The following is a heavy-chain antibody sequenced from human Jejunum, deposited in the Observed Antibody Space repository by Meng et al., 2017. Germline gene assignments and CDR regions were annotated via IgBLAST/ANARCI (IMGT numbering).Heavy chain of an antibody. CDR2: ISYSGGSNK. V-gene: IGHV3-30*04. CDR3: ARDPTAVSNKPQYYFDY. Sequence: GESLKISCAASRFTFSSYAMHWVRQAPGKGLEWVAVISYSGGSNKYYADSVKGRFTISRDNSKNTLYLQMDSLRAEDTAVYYCARDPTAVSNKPQYYFDYVGQGTQVTVSS. CDR1: RFTFSSYA. J-gene: IGHJ4*02. D-gene: IGHD5/OR15-5a*01.